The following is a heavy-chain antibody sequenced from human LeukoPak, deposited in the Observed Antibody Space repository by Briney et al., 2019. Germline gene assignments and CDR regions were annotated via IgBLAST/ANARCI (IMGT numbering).Heavy chain of an antibody. CDR1: GFTVSSNY. CDR2: NSGSGGST. V-gene: IGHV3-23*01. D-gene: IGHD3-22*01. J-gene: IGHJ4*02. CDR3: AKDYGGLYYYDSSGYYYFDY. Sequence: GGSLRLSCAASGFTVSSNYMSWVRQAPGKGLEWVSANSGSGGSTYYADSVKGRFTISRDNSKNTLYLQMNSLRAEDTAVYYCAKDYGGLYYYDSSGYYYFDYWGQGTLVTVSS.